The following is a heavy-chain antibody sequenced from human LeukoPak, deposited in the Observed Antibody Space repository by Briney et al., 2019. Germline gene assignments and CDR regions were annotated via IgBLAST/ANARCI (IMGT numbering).Heavy chain of an antibody. V-gene: IGHV3-48*01. CDR3: ARDGRTVTRKAFDY. Sequence: GGSLRLSCAASGFTFSSYSMNWVRQAPGKGLEWVSYISSSSSTIYYADSVKGRFTTSRGNAKNSLYLQMNSLRAEDTAVYYCARDGRTVTRKAFDYWGQGTLVTVSS. J-gene: IGHJ4*02. CDR2: ISSSSSTI. CDR1: GFTFSSYS. D-gene: IGHD4-17*01.